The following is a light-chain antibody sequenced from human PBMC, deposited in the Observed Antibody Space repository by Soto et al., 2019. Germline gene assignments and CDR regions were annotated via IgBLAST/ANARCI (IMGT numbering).Light chain of an antibody. CDR2: EVI. Sequence: YALTQPASVSGSPGQSVTISCTGTSSDVGGYNYVSWYQQHPGKAPKLMIYEVINRPSGVSNRFAGSKSGNTASLTISGLQAEDEADYYCSSYTSRIIWVFGGGTKLTVL. CDR3: SSYTSRIIWV. CDR1: SSDVGGYNY. J-gene: IGLJ3*02. V-gene: IGLV2-14*01.